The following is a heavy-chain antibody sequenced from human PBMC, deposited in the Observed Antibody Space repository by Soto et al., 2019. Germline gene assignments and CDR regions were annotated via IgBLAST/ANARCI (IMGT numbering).Heavy chain of an antibody. J-gene: IGHJ6*02. CDR2: IWYDGSNK. CDR1: GFTFSSYG. D-gene: IGHD3-9*01. CDR3: ARDTSYYDILTGYYAAHYGMDV. V-gene: IGHV3-33*01. Sequence: PGGSLRLSCAASGFTFSSYGMHWVRQAPGKGLEWVAVIWYDGSNKYYADSVKGRFTISRDNSKNTLYLQMNSLRAEDTAVYYCARDTSYYDILTGYYAAHYGMDVWGQGTTVTVSS.